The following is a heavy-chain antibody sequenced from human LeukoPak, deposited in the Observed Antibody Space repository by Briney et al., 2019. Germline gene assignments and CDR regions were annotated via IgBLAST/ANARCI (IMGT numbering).Heavy chain of an antibody. D-gene: IGHD6-13*01. J-gene: IGHJ4*02. CDR3: ARGSVAVAGRDY. CDR1: GFTVSSNY. V-gene: IGHV3-53*01. Sequence: GGSLRLSCAASGFTVSSNYMSWVRQAPGKGPEWVSVIYSGGSTYYADSVKGRFTISRDNSKNTLYLQMTRLRAEDTAVYYCARGSVAVAGRDYWGQGTLVTVSS. CDR2: IYSGGST.